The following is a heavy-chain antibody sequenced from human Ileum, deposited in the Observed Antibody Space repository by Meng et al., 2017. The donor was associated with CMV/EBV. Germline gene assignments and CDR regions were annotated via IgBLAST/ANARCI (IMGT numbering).Heavy chain of an antibody. J-gene: IGHJ6*02. V-gene: IGHV3-23*03. Sequence: GGSLRLSCAASGFSFSSYAMSWVRQAPGKGLEWVSIIYSAGTYTYYADSVKGRFTISRDNSKNTLDLQMNSLRAEDTGVYYCARDVSYGMDVWGQGTTVTVSS. CDR1: GFSFSSYA. CDR2: IYSAGTYT. CDR3: ARDVSYGMDV. D-gene: IGHD5/OR15-5a*01.